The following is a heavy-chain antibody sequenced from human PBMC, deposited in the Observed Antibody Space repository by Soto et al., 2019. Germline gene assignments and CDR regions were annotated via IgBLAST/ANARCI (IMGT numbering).Heavy chain of an antibody. J-gene: IGHJ6*02. D-gene: IGHD6-13*01. Sequence: GGSLRLSCAASGFTFSSYAMSWVRQAPGKGLEWVSAISGSGGSTYYADSVKGRFTISRDNSKNTLYLQMNSLRAEDTAVYYCAKPNPVGIPAAYYYYGMDVWGQGTTVTVSS. CDR2: ISGSGGST. CDR1: GFTFSSYA. V-gene: IGHV3-23*01. CDR3: AKPNPVGIPAAYYYYGMDV.